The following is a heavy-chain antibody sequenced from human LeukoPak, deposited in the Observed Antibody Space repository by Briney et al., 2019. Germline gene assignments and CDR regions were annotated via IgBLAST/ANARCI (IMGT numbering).Heavy chain of an antibody. CDR2: ISSSGSTV. Sequence: GGSLRLSCGASGFTFSSYSMNWVRQAPGKGLEWVSYISSSGSTVYYADSMKGRFTISRDNAKNSMYLQMNSLRVEDTAVYYCARIGGGMADAFDIWGQGTMVTVSS. V-gene: IGHV3-48*04. CDR1: GFTFSSYS. J-gene: IGHJ3*02. D-gene: IGHD3-16*01. CDR3: ARIGGGMADAFDI.